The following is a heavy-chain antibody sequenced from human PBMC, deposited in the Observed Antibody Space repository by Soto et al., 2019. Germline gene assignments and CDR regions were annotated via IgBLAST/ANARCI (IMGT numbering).Heavy chain of an antibody. D-gene: IGHD2-2*02. V-gene: IGHV1-8*01. J-gene: IGHJ6*03. Sequence: GASVKVSCKASGYTFTSDDINWVRQASGQGLEWMGWANPNSGNTGYAQKYQGRVSMTTNTSISTAYMEQSSLKSDDTAVFYCARVEVVPAAIYYYYYYMDVWGKGTTVTVSS. CDR3: ARVEVVPAAIYYYYYYMDV. CDR1: GYTFTSDD. CDR2: ANPNSGNT.